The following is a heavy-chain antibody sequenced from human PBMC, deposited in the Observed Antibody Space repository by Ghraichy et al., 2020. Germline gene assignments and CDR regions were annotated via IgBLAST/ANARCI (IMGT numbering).Heavy chain of an antibody. CDR3: ARGITVFGVVITYGMDV. CDR2: IYSGGST. V-gene: IGHV3-53*04. J-gene: IGHJ6*02. D-gene: IGHD3-3*01. CDR1: GFTVSSNY. Sequence: GGSLRLSCAASGFTVSSNYMSWVRQAPGKGLEWVSVIYSGGSTYYADSVKGRFTISRHNSKNTLYLQMNSLRAEDTAVYYCARGITVFGVVITYGMDVWGQGTTVTVSS.